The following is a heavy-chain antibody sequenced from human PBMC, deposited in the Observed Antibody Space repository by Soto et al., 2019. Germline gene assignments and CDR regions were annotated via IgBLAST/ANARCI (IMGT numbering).Heavy chain of an antibody. CDR2: NYCSGTT. CDR3: ARYYCYGLGSKAVDY. V-gene: IGHV4-39*01. J-gene: IGHJ4*02. Sequence: QLQLQESGPGLVKPSETLSLTCTVSGDSINSNSYYWSWIRPPPGKGREGIGINYCSGTTYYNPSIKSRVPISGDTCKKQFSLKQCSVTVTYATVYYRARYYCYGLGSKAVDYWGQGTLVTVSS. CDR1: GDSINSNSYY. D-gene: IGHD3-10*01.